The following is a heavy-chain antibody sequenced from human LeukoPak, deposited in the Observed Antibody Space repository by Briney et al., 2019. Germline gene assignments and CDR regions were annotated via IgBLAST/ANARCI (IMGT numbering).Heavy chain of an antibody. D-gene: IGHD3-22*01. Sequence: GESLKISCAASGFTFSSYAMHWVRQAPGKGLEWVAVISYDGSNKYYADSVKGRFTISRDNSKNTLYLQMNSLRAEDTAVYYCAREDYYDSSGYYLDYWGQGTLVTVSS. V-gene: IGHV3-30*04. J-gene: IGHJ4*02. CDR1: GFTFSSYA. CDR2: ISYDGSNK. CDR3: AREDYYDSSGYYLDY.